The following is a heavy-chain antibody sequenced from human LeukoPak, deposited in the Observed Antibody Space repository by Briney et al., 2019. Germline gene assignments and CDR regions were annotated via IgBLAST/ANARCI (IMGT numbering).Heavy chain of an antibody. CDR2: IKQDGSEK. Sequence: GGSLRLSCAASGFTLCSYWMSWVRQAPGKGLEWVANIKQDGSEKYYVDSVKGRFTISRGNAKNSLYLQMNSLRAEDTAVYYCARDYGETFDYWGQGTLVTVSS. CDR1: GFTLCSYW. J-gene: IGHJ4*02. V-gene: IGHV3-7*01. D-gene: IGHD4-17*01. CDR3: ARDYGETFDY.